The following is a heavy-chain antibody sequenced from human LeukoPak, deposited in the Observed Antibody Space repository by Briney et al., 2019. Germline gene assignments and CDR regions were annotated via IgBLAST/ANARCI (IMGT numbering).Heavy chain of an antibody. V-gene: IGHV4-59*08. D-gene: IGHD5-24*01. CDR2: IYYSGST. CDR3: ARGARAGYDLEPFDY. CDR1: GGSFSGYY. J-gene: IGHJ4*02. Sequence: SETLSLTCAVYGGSFSGYYWSWIRQPPGKGLEWIGYIYYSGSTKYNPSLKSRVTISVDTSKNQFSLKLSSVTAADTAVYYCARGARAGYDLEPFDYWGQGTLVTVSS.